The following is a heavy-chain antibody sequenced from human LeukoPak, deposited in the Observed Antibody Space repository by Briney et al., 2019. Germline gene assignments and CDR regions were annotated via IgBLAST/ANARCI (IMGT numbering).Heavy chain of an antibody. CDR2: ISGSGGST. V-gene: IGHV3-23*01. J-gene: IGHJ4*02. Sequence: SGGSLRLSCAASGFTFSSYAMSWVRQAPGKGLEWVSAISGSGGSTYYADSVKGRFTISRDNSKNTLYLQMNSLRPEDTALYYCAKDLYASLNWGQGTLVTVSS. D-gene: IGHD2/OR15-2a*01. CDR1: GFTFSSYA. CDR3: AKDLYASLN.